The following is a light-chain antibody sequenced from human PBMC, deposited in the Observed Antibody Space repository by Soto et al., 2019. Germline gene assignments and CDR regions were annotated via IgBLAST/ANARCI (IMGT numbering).Light chain of an antibody. J-gene: IGLJ1*01. CDR1: SSDVGGYNL. CDR3: CSYAGSSPFSLDV. V-gene: IGLV2-23*03. CDR2: EGS. Sequence: QSVLTQPASVSGSPGQSITISCTGTSSDVGGYNLVSWYQQHPGKAPKLMIYEGSKRPSGVSNRFSGSKSGNTASLTISGLQAEDEADYYCCSYAGSSPFSLDVFGTGTKLTV.